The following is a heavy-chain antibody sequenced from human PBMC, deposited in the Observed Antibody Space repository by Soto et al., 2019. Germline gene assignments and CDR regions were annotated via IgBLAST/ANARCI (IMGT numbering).Heavy chain of an antibody. D-gene: IGHD1-26*01. CDR3: ARDPTRRGSYEGAFDI. J-gene: IGHJ3*02. CDR2: ISYDGSNK. V-gene: IGHV3-30-3*01. Sequence: QVQLLESGGGVVQPGRSLRLSCAASGFTFSSYAMHWVSQAPGKGLEWVAVISYDGSNKDYADSVKGRFTISRDNSKNTLYLQMNSLRAADTAVYYCARDPTRRGSYEGAFDIWGQGTVVTVSS. CDR1: GFTFSSYA.